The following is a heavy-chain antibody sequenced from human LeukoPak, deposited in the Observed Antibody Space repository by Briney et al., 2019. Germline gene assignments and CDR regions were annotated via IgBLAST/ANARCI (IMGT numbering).Heavy chain of an antibody. CDR3: ARDRNPDWGWAEAFDV. Sequence: SQTLSLTCTVSSGSISSYYWSWIRQPPGKGLEWIGYIYYSGNTNYNPSLKSRVTISVDTSKNQFSLNLSSVTAADTAVYYCARDRNPDWGWAEAFDVWGQGTVVTVSS. D-gene: IGHD7-27*01. J-gene: IGHJ3*01. CDR1: SGSISSYY. V-gene: IGHV4-59*01. CDR2: IYYSGNT.